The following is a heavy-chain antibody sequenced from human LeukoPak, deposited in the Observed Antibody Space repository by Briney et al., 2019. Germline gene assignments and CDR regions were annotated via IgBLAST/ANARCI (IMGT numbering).Heavy chain of an antibody. J-gene: IGHJ4*02. CDR1: GFTFSSYA. CDR2: ISYDGSNK. D-gene: IGHD3-16*01. V-gene: IGHV3-30-3*01. CDR3: ARGWASGRGGFLDYFDY. Sequence: GGSLRLSCAASGFTFSSYAMHWVRQAPGKGLEWVAVISYDGSNKYYADSVKGRFTISRDNSKNTLYLQMNSLRAEDTAVYYCARGWASGRGGFLDYFDYWGQGTLVTVSS.